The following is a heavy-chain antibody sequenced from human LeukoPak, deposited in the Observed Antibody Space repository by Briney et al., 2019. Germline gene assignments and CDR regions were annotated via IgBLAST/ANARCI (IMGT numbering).Heavy chain of an antibody. CDR2: IYYSGST. CDR1: GGSISSYY. V-gene: IGHV4-59*01. CDR3: ARTPYYYDSSGSNWFDP. J-gene: IGHJ5*02. D-gene: IGHD3-22*01. Sequence: SGTLSLTCAVSGGSISSYYWSWIRQPPGKGLEWIGYIYYSGSTNYNPSLKSRVTISVDTSKNQFSLKLSSVTAADTAVYYCARTPYYYDSSGSNWFDPWGQGTLVTVSS.